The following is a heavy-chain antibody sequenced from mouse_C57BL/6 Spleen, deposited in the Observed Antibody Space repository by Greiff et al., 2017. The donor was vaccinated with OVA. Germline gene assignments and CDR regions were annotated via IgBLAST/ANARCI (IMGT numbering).Heavy chain of an antibody. CDR1: GYTFTSYW. D-gene: IGHD1-1*02. CDR3: ARRHCGGGYLDY. J-gene: IGHJ2*01. Sequence: VQLQQPGAELVMPGASVKLSCKASGYTFTSYWMHWVKQRPGQGLEWIGEIDPSDSYTNYNQKFKGKSTLTVDKSSNTAYLQLSSLQSEDSAVYYCARRHCGGGYLDYWGKGTTLTVSS. V-gene: IGHV1-69*01. CDR2: IDPSDSYT.